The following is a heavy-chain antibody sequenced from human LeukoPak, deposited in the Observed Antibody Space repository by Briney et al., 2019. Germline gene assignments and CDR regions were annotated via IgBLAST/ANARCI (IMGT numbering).Heavy chain of an antibody. CDR1: GFTVTTNY. Sequence: PGGSLRLSCAASGFTVTTNYMSWVRQSPGNGLEWVSVTYSGGSSYYADSVQGRFTVSRDISKNTVYLQMSSLRVEDTALYYCVRIPGTGTSSWFDSWGQGTPVTVSS. V-gene: IGHV3-53*01. CDR2: TYSGGSS. CDR3: VRIPGTGTSSWFDS. D-gene: IGHD2-2*01. J-gene: IGHJ5*01.